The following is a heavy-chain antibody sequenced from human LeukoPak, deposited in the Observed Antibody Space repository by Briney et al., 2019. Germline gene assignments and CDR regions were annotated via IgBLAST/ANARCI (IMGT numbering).Heavy chain of an antibody. V-gene: IGHV3-7*01. Sequence: GGSLSLSCVVSGVTLNNYWMTWVRQAPGKGLEWVANINQDGSEKYYVDSVKGRFTISRDNSKNSLYLQMDSLRAEDTAVYYCARDQTPYYWGQGTLVTVSS. CDR1: GVTLNNYW. CDR3: ARDQTPYY. J-gene: IGHJ4*02. CDR2: INQDGSEK.